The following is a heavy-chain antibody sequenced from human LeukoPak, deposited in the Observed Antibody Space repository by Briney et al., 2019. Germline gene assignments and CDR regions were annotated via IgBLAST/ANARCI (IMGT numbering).Heavy chain of an antibody. CDR1: GFTFSNAD. CDR2: IKTKTDGGTT. D-gene: IGHD5-12*01. J-gene: IGHJ4*02. Sequence: PGGSLRLSCAASGFTFSNADMTWVRQAPGKGLEWVGRIKTKTDGGTTDSAAPVKGRFTISRDDSKNTLYLQMNSLETEDTAVYYCTTSLYSGYDWGSDYWGQGTLVTVSS. V-gene: IGHV3-15*01. CDR3: TTSLYSGYDWGSDY.